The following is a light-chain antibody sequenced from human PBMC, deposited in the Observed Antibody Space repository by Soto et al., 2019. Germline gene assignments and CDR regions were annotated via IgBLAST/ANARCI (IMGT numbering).Light chain of an antibody. V-gene: IGLV1-40*01. Sequence: QSVLTQPPSVSGAPGQRVTISCTGSSSNIGAGYDLHWYQQLPGTAPKLLIYGNTNRPSGVPDRFSGSKSGTSASLAITGLQAEDGADYYCQSYDSSLSAYVFGTGTKVTVL. CDR3: QSYDSSLSAYV. J-gene: IGLJ1*01. CDR1: SSNIGAGYD. CDR2: GNT.